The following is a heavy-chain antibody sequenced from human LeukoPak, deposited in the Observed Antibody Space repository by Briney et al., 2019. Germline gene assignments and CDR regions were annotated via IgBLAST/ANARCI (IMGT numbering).Heavy chain of an antibody. CDR1: GFTFSSYW. D-gene: IGHD2-2*01. CDR3: ASFAASPPYCSGTSCYAIDY. J-gene: IGHJ4*02. V-gene: IGHV3-74*01. Sequence: GGSLRLSCAASGFTFSSYWMHWVRQAPGKGLVWVSRINSDGGSTIYADSVKGRFTISRDNAKNTLYLQMNSLRAEDTAVYYCASFAASPPYCSGTSCYAIDYWGQGTLVTVSS. CDR2: INSDGGST.